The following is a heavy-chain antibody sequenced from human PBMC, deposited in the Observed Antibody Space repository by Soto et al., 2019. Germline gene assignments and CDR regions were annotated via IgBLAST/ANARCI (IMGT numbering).Heavy chain of an antibody. CDR1: GYSFTSYW. Sequence: GESLKISCKGSGYSFTSYWIGWVRQMPGKGLEWMGIIYPGDSDTRYSPSFQGQVTISADKSISTAYLQWSSLKASDTAMYYCARLTYYYGSGSPDSPPRYFDYWGQGTLVTVSS. CDR3: ARLTYYYGSGSPDSPPRYFDY. V-gene: IGHV5-51*01. D-gene: IGHD3-10*01. CDR2: IYPGDSDT. J-gene: IGHJ4*02.